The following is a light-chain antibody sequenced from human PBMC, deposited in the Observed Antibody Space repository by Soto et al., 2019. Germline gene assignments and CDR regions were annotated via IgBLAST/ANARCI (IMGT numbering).Light chain of an antibody. CDR3: QQYDNLPRT. CDR1: QDISNY. Sequence: DIQMTQSPSSLSASVGDRVTITCQASQDISNYLNWYQQKPGKAPKLLIYDASSLETGVPSRFSGSGSGTDFTFTINSLQPEDIATYYCQQYDNLPRTFGQGTKVEIK. J-gene: IGKJ1*01. V-gene: IGKV1-33*01. CDR2: DAS.